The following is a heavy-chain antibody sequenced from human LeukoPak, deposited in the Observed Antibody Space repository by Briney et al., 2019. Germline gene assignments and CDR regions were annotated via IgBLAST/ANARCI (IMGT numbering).Heavy chain of an antibody. Sequence: PSQTLFLTCTVSGGSISSGGYYWSWIRQPPGKGLEWIGYIYHSGSTYYNPSLKSRVTISVDRSKNQFSLKLSSVTAADTAVYYCARDSYGNYFDYWGQGTLVTVSS. D-gene: IGHD4-17*01. CDR3: ARDSYGNYFDY. J-gene: IGHJ4*02. CDR1: GGSISSGGYY. V-gene: IGHV4-30-2*01. CDR2: IYHSGST.